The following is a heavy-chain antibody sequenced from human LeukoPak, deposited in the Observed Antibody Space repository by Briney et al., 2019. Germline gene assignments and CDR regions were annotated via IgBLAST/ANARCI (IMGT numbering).Heavy chain of an antibody. Sequence: GGSLRLXCAASGFTFSDYYMSWIRQAPGKGLEWVSYISSSGSTIYYADSVKGRFTISRDNAKNSLYLQMNSLRAEDTAVYYCASLSSSWYFNYWGQGTLVTVSS. CDR1: GFTFSDYY. J-gene: IGHJ4*02. CDR3: ASLSSSWYFNY. D-gene: IGHD6-13*01. CDR2: ISSSGSTI. V-gene: IGHV3-11*04.